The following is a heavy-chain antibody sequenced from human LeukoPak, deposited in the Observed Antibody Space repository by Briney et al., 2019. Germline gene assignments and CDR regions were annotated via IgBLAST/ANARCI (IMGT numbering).Heavy chain of an antibody. CDR2: IYSSGNT. J-gene: IGHJ4*02. V-gene: IGHV4-39*01. D-gene: IGHD5-12*01. CDR3: AKSNGYGLIDY. Sequence: PSETLSLTCAVSGASITSSNYYWGWVRQSPGKGLEWIGNIYSSGNTYYNASLKSRFTMYIDTSKNQFFLKLSSVTAADTAMYYCAKSNGYGLIDYWGQGTLVTVSS. CDR1: GASITSSNYY.